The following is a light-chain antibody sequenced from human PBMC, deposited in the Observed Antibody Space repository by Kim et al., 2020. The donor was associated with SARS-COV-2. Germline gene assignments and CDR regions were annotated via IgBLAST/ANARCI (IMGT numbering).Light chain of an antibody. V-gene: IGLV3-9*01. CDR1: NIGSKN. J-gene: IGLJ2*01. CDR2: RDS. Sequence: SYELTQPLSVSVALGQTARITCGGNNIGSKNVHWYQQKPGQAPVLVIYRDSNRPSGIPERFSGSNSGNTATLTISRAQAGDEADYCCQVWDSSTVVFGGGTQLTVL. CDR3: QVWDSSTVV.